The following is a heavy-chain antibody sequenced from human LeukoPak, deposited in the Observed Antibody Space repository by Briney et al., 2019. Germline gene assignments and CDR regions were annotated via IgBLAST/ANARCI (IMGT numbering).Heavy chain of an antibody. V-gene: IGHV1-2*02. Sequence: ASVKVSCKASGYTFTGYYMHWVRQAPGQGLEWMGWINPNSGGTNYAQKFQGRVTMTRDTSISTAYMELSRLRSDDTAVYYCARDVGVDGSSWYWFDPWGQGTLVTVSS. J-gene: IGHJ5*02. D-gene: IGHD6-13*01. CDR2: INPNSGGT. CDR1: GYTFTGYY. CDR3: ARDVGVDGSSWYWFDP.